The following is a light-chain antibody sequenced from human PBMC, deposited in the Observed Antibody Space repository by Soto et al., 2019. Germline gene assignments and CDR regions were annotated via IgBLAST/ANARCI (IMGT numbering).Light chain of an antibody. CDR2: DAS. J-gene: IGKJ2*01. V-gene: IGKV3-11*01. Sequence: EVVLTQSPATLSLSPGERATLSCRASQSVDSSLAWYQQKLGQAPRLLIYDASNRATGIPGRFSGSGSGTDFTLTISSLEPEDFAVYYCQQRGAFGQGPKVEIK. CDR3: QQRGA. CDR1: QSVDSS.